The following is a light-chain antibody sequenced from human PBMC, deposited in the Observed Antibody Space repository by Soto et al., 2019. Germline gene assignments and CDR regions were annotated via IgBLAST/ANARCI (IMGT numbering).Light chain of an antibody. Sequence: DIQMTQSPSTLSASVVARVTITCLASQSVSNWLAWYQQKPGKAPKLLIYDVSSLESGVPSRFSGSGSGTEFILNISSLQPDDFATYYCQHYNTYPWTFGQGTKVDIK. V-gene: IGKV1-5*01. CDR1: QSVSNW. J-gene: IGKJ1*01. CDR3: QHYNTYPWT. CDR2: DVS.